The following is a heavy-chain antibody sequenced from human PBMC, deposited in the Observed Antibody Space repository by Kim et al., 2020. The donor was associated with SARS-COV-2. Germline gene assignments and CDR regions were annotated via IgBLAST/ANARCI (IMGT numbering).Heavy chain of an antibody. V-gene: IGHV3-33*06. D-gene: IGHD3-10*01. CDR1: GFTFSSYG. J-gene: IGHJ6*02. CDR3: AKDRYSGWGYYYGLDV. CDR2: IWNDGSNK. Sequence: GGSLRLSCAASGFTFSSYGMHWVRQAPGKGLEWVAVIWNDGSNKYYADSVKGRFTISRDNAKNTLYLQMNSLRAEDTAVYYCAKDRYSGWGYYYGLDVWGQGTTVTVSS.